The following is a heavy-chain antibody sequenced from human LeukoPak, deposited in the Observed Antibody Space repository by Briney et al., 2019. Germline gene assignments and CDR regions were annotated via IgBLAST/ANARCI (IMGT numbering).Heavy chain of an antibody. CDR2: ISYDGSNK. V-gene: IGHV3-30*18. Sequence: PGGPLRLSCAASGFTFSSYGMHWVRQAPGKGLEWVAVISYDGSNKYYADSVKGRFTISRDNSKNTLYLQMNSLRAEDTAVYYCAKDSGDYVLGYWGQGTLVTVSS. CDR1: GFTFSSYG. CDR3: AKDSGDYVLGY. J-gene: IGHJ4*02. D-gene: IGHD4-17*01.